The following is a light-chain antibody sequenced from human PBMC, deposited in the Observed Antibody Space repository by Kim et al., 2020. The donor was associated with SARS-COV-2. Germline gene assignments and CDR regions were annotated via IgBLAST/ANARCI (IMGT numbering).Light chain of an antibody. CDR1: QSVSHW. J-gene: IGKJ2*01. V-gene: IGKV1-5*03. Sequence: LSTSGGDRVTTTCRASQSVSHWLAWYQQKPGKAPKVLIYETSKLKSGVQSRFSGSGFGTEFTLTISSLQPDDFATYYCQQYNTWYTFGQGTKLEIK. CDR2: ETS. CDR3: QQYNTWYT.